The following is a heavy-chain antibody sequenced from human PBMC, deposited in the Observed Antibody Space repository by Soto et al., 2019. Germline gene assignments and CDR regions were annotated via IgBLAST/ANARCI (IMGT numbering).Heavy chain of an antibody. D-gene: IGHD6-13*01. CDR1: GGSISSGGYY. Sequence: PSETLSLTCTVSGGSISSGGYYWSWIRQHPGKGLEWIGYIYYSGSTYYNPSLKSRVTISVDTSKNQFSLKLSSVTAADTAVYYCAREVGQQLVREYYYYGMDVWGQGTTVTVPS. CDR2: IYYSGST. CDR3: AREVGQQLVREYYYYGMDV. V-gene: IGHV4-31*03. J-gene: IGHJ6*02.